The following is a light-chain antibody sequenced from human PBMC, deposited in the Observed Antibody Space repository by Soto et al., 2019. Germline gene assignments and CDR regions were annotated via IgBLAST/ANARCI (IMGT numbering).Light chain of an antibody. CDR2: EVI. CDR3: NSYTGSSTYV. J-gene: IGLJ1*01. V-gene: IGLV2-18*02. CDR1: SSDVGSYNR. Sequence: QSVLTQPPSVSGSPGQSVAISCTGTSSDVGSYNRVSWYQQPPGAAPKLMIFEVIIRPSGFPVRFSGSKFGNTASLTIFGLQAEDEADYYCNSYTGSSTYVFGTGTKVTVL.